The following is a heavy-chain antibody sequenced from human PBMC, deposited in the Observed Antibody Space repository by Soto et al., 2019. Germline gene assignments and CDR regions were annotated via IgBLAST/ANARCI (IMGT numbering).Heavy chain of an antibody. CDR3: ARGVRAVVILNWFDP. CDR2: INHSGST. CDR1: GGSFSGYY. V-gene: IGHV4-34*01. Sequence: SETLSLTCAVYGGSFSGYYWSWIRQPPGKGLEWIGEINHSGSTNYNPSLKSRVTISVDTSKNQFSLKLSSVTAADTAVYYCARGVRAVVILNWFDPWGQGTLVTVSS. D-gene: IGHD3-22*01. J-gene: IGHJ5*02.